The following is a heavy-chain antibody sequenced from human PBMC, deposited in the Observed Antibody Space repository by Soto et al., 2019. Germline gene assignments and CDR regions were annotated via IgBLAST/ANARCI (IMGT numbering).Heavy chain of an antibody. Sequence: LRLSCAASGFTFSSYSMNWVRQAPGKGLEWVSSISSSSYIYYADSVKGRFTISRDNAKNSLYLQMNSLRAEDTAVYYCARGSRVDRYYYYYGMDVWGQGTTVTVSS. CDR3: ARGSRVDRYYYYYGMDV. J-gene: IGHJ6*02. D-gene: IGHD2-2*01. CDR1: GFTFSSYS. V-gene: IGHV3-21*01. CDR2: ISSSSYI.